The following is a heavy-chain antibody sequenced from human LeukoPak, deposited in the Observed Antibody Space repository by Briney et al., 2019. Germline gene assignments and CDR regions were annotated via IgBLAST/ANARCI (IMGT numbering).Heavy chain of an antibody. CDR3: AREGGYSVGRGAFDI. J-gene: IGHJ3*02. D-gene: IGHD2-15*01. CDR2: IIPIFGTA. V-gene: IGHV1-69*05. CDR1: GGTFSSYA. Sequence: GSSVKVSCKASGGTFSSYAISWVRQAPGQGLEWMGGIIPIFGTANYAQKLQGRVTMTTDTSTSTAYMELRSLRSDDTAVYYCAREGGYSVGRGAFDIWGQGAMVTVSS.